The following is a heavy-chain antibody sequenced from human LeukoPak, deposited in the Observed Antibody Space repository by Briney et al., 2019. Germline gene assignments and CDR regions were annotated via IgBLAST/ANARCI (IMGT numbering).Heavy chain of an antibody. CDR1: GFTVSSNY. V-gene: IGHV3-53*01. Sequence: PGGSLRLSCAASGFTVSSNYMSWVRQAPGKGLEWVSVIYSGGSTYYADSVKGRFTISRDNSKNTLYLQMNSLRAEDTAVYYCARDLREDYSNPPYYYYGMDVWGQGTTVTVSS. CDR2: IYSGGST. CDR3: ARDLREDYSNPPYYYYGMDV. D-gene: IGHD4-11*01. J-gene: IGHJ6*02.